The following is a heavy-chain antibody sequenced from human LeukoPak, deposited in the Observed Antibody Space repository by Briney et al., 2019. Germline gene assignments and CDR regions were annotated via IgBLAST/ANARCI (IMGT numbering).Heavy chain of an antibody. Sequence: IRSNGGSTYYANSVRDRFTISRDNSKNTLYLQMGSLRAEDMAVYFCVRASGTYAGDYYGMDVWGQGTTVTVSS. D-gene: IGHD1-26*01. CDR2: IRSNGGST. CDR3: VRASGTYAGDYYGMDV. V-gene: IGHV3-64*01. J-gene: IGHJ6*02.